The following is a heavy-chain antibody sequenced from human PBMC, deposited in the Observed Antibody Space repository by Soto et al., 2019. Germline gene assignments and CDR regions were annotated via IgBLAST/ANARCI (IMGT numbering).Heavy chain of an antibody. D-gene: IGHD5-18*01. CDR1: GGSISSYY. CDR3: ARLALFTAIVTYFDY. V-gene: IGHV4-59*01. Sequence: TSETLSLTCTVSGGSISSYYWSWIRQPPGKGLEWIGYIYYSGSTNYNPSLKSRVTISVDTSKNQFSLKLSSVTAADTAVYYCARLALFTAIVTYFDYWGQGTLVTVSS. J-gene: IGHJ4*02. CDR2: IYYSGST.